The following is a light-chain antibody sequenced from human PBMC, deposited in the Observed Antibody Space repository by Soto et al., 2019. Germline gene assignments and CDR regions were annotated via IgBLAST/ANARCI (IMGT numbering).Light chain of an antibody. CDR3: SSYAGSNNWV. Sequence: QSVLTQPPSASGSPGQSVTISCTGTSSDVGGYNYVSWYRQHPGKAPTLMIYEVTKRPSGVPDRFSGSKSGSTASLTVSGLQADDDAEYYCSSYAGSNNWVFGGGTQLTVL. CDR2: EVT. CDR1: SSDVGGYNY. J-gene: IGLJ3*02. V-gene: IGLV2-8*01.